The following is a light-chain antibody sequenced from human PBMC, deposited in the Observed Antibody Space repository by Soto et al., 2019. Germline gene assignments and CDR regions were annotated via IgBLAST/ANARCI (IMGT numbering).Light chain of an antibody. CDR3: CSNTVSGYSWV. CDR2: EVS. Sequence: QSALTQIASVSGSPGQSITFSCTGTSSDVGSSDLVSWYQHLPGKAPKLMIYEVSKRPSGVSNRFSGSKSGDTASLTISGLQAEDEDDYYCCSNTVSGYSWVFGVGTKLTVL. V-gene: IGLV2-23*02. CDR1: SSDVGSSDL. J-gene: IGLJ3*02.